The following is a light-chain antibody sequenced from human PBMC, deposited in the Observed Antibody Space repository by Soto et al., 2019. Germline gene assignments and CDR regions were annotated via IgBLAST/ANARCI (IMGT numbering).Light chain of an antibody. Sequence: QPVLTQPPSASGSPGQSVTISCTGTSSDVGGYNYVSWYQQYPGKAPKLMIYEVSKRPSGVPDRFSGSKSGKTASLTVSGLQAEDEADYYCSSYAGSDIWVFGGGTKLTVL. CDR2: EVS. CDR1: SSDVGGYNY. V-gene: IGLV2-8*01. CDR3: SSYAGSDIWV. J-gene: IGLJ3*02.